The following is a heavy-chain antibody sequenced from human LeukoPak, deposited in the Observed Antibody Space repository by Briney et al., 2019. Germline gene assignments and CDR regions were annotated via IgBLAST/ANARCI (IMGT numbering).Heavy chain of an antibody. Sequence: GASVNVSCKASGYTFTSYDISWVRQAPGQGLEWMGWISAYNGNTNYAQKFQGRVTVTTDTSTSTAYMELRSLRSDDTAVYYCARFITMVRGVITGGWFDPWGQGTLVTVSS. V-gene: IGHV1-18*01. J-gene: IGHJ5*02. CDR1: GYTFTSYD. CDR2: ISAYNGNT. CDR3: ARFITMVRGVITGGWFDP. D-gene: IGHD3-10*01.